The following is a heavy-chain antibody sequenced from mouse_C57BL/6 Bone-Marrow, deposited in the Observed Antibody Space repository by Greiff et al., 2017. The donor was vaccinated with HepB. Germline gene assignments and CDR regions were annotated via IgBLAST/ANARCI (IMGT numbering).Heavy chain of an antibody. Sequence: EVKVVESGGGLVQPGGSLKLSCAASGFTFSDYYMYWVRQTPEKRLEWVAYISNGGGSTYYPDTVKGRFTISRDNAKNTLYLQMSRLKSEDTAMYYCARHLTTAFDAMDYWGQGTSVTVSS. CDR1: GFTFSDYY. D-gene: IGHD1-2*01. CDR3: ARHLTTAFDAMDY. CDR2: ISNGGGST. J-gene: IGHJ4*01. V-gene: IGHV5-12*01.